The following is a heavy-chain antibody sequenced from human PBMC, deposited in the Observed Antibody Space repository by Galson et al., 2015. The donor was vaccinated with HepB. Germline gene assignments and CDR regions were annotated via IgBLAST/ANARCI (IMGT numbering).Heavy chain of an antibody. CDR3: ARDGSITIFGVVIPPFYYYMDV. J-gene: IGHJ6*03. CDR1: GGTFSSYA. V-gene: IGHV1-69*13. CDR2: IIPIFGTA. Sequence: SVKVSCKASGGTFSSYAISWVRQAPGQGLEWMGGIIPIFGTANYAQKFQGRVTITADESTSTAYMELSSLRSEDTAVYYCARDGSITIFGVVIPPFYYYMDVWGKGTTVTVSS. D-gene: IGHD3-3*01.